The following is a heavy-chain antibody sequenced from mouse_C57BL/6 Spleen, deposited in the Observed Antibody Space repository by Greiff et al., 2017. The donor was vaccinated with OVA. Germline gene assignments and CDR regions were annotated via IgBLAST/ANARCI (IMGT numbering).Heavy chain of an antibody. CDR1: GYSITSGYD. Sequence: EVKLVESGPGMVKPSQSLSLTCTVTGYSITSGYDWHWIRHFPGNKLEWMGYISYSGSTNYNPSLKSRISITHDTSKNHFFLKLNSVTTEDTATYYGARGDYDGAWFAYWGQGTLVTVSA. CDR3: ARGDYDGAWFAY. J-gene: IGHJ3*01. V-gene: IGHV3-1*01. D-gene: IGHD2-4*01. CDR2: ISYSGST.